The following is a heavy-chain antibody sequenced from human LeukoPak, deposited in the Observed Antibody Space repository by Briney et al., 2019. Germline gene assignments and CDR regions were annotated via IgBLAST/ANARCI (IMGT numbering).Heavy chain of an antibody. CDR1: GFTFSSYA. D-gene: IGHD2-21*02. CDR3: AKKAYCGGDCYRPNFNWFDP. Sequence: PGGSLRLSCAASGFTFSSYAMSWVRQAPGKGLEWVSAISGSGGSTYYADSVKGRFTISRDNSKNTLHLQMNSLRAEDTAVYYCAKKAYCGGDCYRPNFNWFDPWGQGTLVTVSS. J-gene: IGHJ5*02. V-gene: IGHV3-23*01. CDR2: ISGSGGST.